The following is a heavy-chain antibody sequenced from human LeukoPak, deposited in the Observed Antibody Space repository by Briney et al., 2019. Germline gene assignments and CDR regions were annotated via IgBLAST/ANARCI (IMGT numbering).Heavy chain of an antibody. CDR1: GYTLTELS. V-gene: IGHV1-24*01. CDR2: FDPEDGET. CDR3: ATDYYDSSGLMDY. D-gene: IGHD3-22*01. Sequence: ASVKVSCKVSGYTLTELSMHWVRQAPGKGLEWMGGFDPEDGETIYAQKFQGRVTMTEDTSTDTAYMELSSLRSEDTAVYYCATDYYDSSGLMDYWGQGTLLTVSS. J-gene: IGHJ4*02.